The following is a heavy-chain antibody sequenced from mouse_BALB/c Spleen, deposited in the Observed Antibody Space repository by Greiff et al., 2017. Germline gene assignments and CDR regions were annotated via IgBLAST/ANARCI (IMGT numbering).Heavy chain of an antibody. Sequence: VQLQQSGAELVKPGASVKLSCKASGYTFTSYYMYWVKQRPGQGLEWIGEINPSNGGTNFNEKFKSKATLTVDKSSSTAYMQLSSLTSEDSAVYYCTILLYYFDYWGQGTTLTVSS. V-gene: IGHV1S16*01. CDR1: GYTFTSYY. CDR3: TILLYYFDY. CDR2: INPSNGGT. J-gene: IGHJ2*01.